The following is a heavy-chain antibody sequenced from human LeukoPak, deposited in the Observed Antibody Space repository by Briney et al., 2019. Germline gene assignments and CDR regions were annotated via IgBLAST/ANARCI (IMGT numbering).Heavy chain of an antibody. Sequence: GGSLRLSCAASGFTFSSYGMHWVRQAPGKGLEWVAFIRYDGSNKYYADSVKGRFTISRDNSKNTLYLQMNSLRAEDTAVYYCAKDLVPYDSSGYAPFDYWGQGTLVTVSS. J-gene: IGHJ4*02. D-gene: IGHD3-22*01. CDR1: GFTFSSYG. V-gene: IGHV3-30*02. CDR2: IRYDGSNK. CDR3: AKDLVPYDSSGYAPFDY.